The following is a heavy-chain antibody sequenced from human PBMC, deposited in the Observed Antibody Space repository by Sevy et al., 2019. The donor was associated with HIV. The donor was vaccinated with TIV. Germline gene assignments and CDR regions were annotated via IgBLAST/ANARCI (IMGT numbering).Heavy chain of an antibody. D-gene: IGHD3-22*01. CDR1: GLSVSDNY. CDR3: ARDRYYDASGYYYYYYGMDV. CDR2: IYSDGRT. J-gene: IGHJ6*02. Sequence: GGSLRLSGAASGLSVSDNYMNWVRQAPGKGLELVSVIYSDGRTYYADSVKGRFTISRDNSKNTLYLHMNNLRPEDTAVYYCARDRYYDASGYYYYYYGMDVWGQGTTVTVSS. V-gene: IGHV3-66*01.